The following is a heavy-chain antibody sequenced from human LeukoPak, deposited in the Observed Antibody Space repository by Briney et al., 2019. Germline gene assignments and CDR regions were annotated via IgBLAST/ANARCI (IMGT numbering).Heavy chain of an antibody. CDR3: ARVEFGYSYSYYFDY. J-gene: IGHJ4*02. CDR2: INHSGST. CDR1: GGSFSGYY. D-gene: IGHD5-18*01. V-gene: IGHV4-34*01. Sequence: SETLSLTCAVYGGSFSGYYWSWIRQPPGKGLEWIGKINHSGSTNYNPSLKSRVTVSVDTSKKQFSLKLSSVTAADTAVYYCARVEFGYSYSYYFDYWGRGTLVTVSS.